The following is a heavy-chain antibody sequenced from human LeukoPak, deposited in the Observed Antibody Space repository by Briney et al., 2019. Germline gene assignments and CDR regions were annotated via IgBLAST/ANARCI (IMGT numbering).Heavy chain of an antibody. CDR2: ISAYNGDT. V-gene: IGHV1-18*01. D-gene: IGHD3-3*01. J-gene: IGHJ6*03. CDR1: GYTFTSYG. CDR3: ARAIHYDFWSGYYMRYYYYMDV. Sequence: ASVTVSCKASGYTFTSYGISWVRQAPGQGLEWMGWISAYNGDTNYAQKLQGRVTMTTDTSTSTAYMELRSPRSDDTAVYYCARAIHYDFWSGYYMRYYYYMDVWGQGTMVTVSS.